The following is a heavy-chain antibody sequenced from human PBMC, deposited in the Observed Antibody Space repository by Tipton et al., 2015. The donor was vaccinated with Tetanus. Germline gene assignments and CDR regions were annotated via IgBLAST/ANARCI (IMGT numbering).Heavy chain of an antibody. CDR2: ISGSGGST. J-gene: IGHJ4*02. CDR1: GFTFSSYA. Sequence: SLRLSCAASGFTFSSYAMSWVRQAPGKGLEWVSAISGSGGSTYYADSVKGRFTISRDNSKNTLYLQMNSLRAEDTAVYYCAKDPSEYDSSGFPSFDYWDQGTLVTVSS. D-gene: IGHD3-22*01. CDR3: AKDPSEYDSSGFPSFDY. V-gene: IGHV3-23*01.